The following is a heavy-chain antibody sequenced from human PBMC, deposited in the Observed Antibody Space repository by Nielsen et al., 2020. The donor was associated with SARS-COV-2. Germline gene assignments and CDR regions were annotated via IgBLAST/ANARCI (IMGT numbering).Heavy chain of an antibody. CDR3: ARAGIGYCSSTSCYDYYYYYYMDV. V-gene: IGHV4-59*01. Sequence: SETLSLTCAVYGDSFSGYYWSWIRQPPGKGLEWIGYIYYSGSTNYNPSLKSRVTISVDTSKNQFSLKLSSVTAADTAVYYCARAGIGYCSSTSCYDYYYYYYMDVWGKGTTVTVSS. CDR2: IYYSGST. J-gene: IGHJ6*03. CDR1: GDSFSGYY. D-gene: IGHD2-2*01.